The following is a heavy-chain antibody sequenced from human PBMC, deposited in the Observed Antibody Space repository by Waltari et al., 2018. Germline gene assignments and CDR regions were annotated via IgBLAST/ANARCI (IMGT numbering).Heavy chain of an antibody. Sequence: QVQLQESGPGLVKPSETLSLTCTVSGGSISSHYWSWIRQPPGKGLEWLGNIYYSESTNGSPSLKRRVTISADTSKMQFSLKLSSVTAADTAVYYCAGAALGSSDAFDIWGQGTMVTVSS. V-gene: IGHV4-59*11. CDR2: IYYSEST. CDR3: AGAALGSSDAFDI. CDR1: GGSISSHY. D-gene: IGHD1-26*01. J-gene: IGHJ3*02.